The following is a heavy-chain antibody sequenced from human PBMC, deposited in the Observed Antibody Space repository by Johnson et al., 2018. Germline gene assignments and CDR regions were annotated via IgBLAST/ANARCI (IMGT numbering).Heavy chain of an antibody. CDR2: INSDGSST. V-gene: IGHV3-74*01. CDR3: EREFERGGSAYEYFQH. D-gene: IGHD1-26*01. CDR1: GFTFSSYW. Sequence: VQLVESGGGVVQPGRSLRLSCAASGFTFSSYWMHWVRQAPGKGLVWVSRINSDGSSTSYADSVKGRFTISRDNAKNTLYLQMNSLRAEDTAVYYCEREFERGGSAYEYFQHWGQGTLVTVSS. J-gene: IGHJ1*01.